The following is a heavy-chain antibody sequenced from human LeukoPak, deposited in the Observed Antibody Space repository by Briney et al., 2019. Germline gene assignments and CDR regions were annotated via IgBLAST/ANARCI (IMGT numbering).Heavy chain of an antibody. CDR1: GYNLTELS. Sequence: ASVKVSCKVSGYNLTELSMHWVRQAPGKGLEWMGGFDPEDGETIYAQKFQGRVTMTEDTSTDTAYMELSSLRSEDTAVYYCATDRGDYETRGSDAFDIWGQGTMVTVSS. D-gene: IGHD4-17*01. J-gene: IGHJ3*02. CDR3: ATDRGDYETRGSDAFDI. V-gene: IGHV1-24*01. CDR2: FDPEDGET.